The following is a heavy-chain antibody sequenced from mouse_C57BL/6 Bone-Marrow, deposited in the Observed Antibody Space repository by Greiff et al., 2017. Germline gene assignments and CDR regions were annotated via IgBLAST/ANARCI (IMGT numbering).Heavy chain of an antibody. CDR2: IRNKANNHAT. Sequence: EVQRVESGGGLVQPGGSMKLSCAASGFTFSDAWMDWVRQSPEKGLEWVAEIRNKANNHATYYAESVKGRFTISRDDSKSSVYLQMNSLRAEDTGIYYCTRGLIYDGYYYAMDYWGQGTSVTVSS. CDR3: TRGLIYDGYYYAMDY. CDR1: GFTFSDAW. V-gene: IGHV6-6*01. J-gene: IGHJ4*01. D-gene: IGHD2-3*01.